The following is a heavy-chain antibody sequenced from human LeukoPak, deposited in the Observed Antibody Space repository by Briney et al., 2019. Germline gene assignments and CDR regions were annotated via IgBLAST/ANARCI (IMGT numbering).Heavy chain of an antibody. J-gene: IGHJ4*02. CDR1: GDSISNCY. Sequence: PSGTLSLTCTVSGDSISNCYWSWIRQSPGKELEWIGHMYNRGSTIYNPSLKSRVTISTDTSKNQFSLRLTSVTAADTAVYYCARAEKAVTGTLDSWGQGTLITVSS. V-gene: IGHV4-59*01. CDR3: ARAEKAVTGTLDS. D-gene: IGHD6-19*01. CDR2: MYNRGST.